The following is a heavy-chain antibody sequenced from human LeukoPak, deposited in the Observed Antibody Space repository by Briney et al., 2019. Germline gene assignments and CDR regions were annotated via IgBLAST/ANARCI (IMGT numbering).Heavy chain of an antibody. CDR1: GFTFSSYA. J-gene: IGHJ4*02. V-gene: IGHV3-30-3*01. D-gene: IGHD6-19*01. CDR3: ARGGFYSSGFLDY. CDR2: ISYDGSNK. Sequence: GRSLRLSCVASGFTFSSYAMHWVRQAPGKGLEWVAVISYDGSNKYYADSVKGRFTISRDNAKNTLYLQMNSLRAEDTAVYYCARGGFYSSGFLDYWGQGTLVTVSS.